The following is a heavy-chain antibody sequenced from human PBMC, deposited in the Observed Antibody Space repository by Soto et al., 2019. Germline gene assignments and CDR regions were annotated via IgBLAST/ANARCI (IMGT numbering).Heavy chain of an antibody. CDR1: GGSISSGGYS. J-gene: IGHJ5*02. CDR3: ARGGQEDNYFDP. Sequence: SETLSLTCAVSGGSISSGGYSWSWIRQPPGKGLEWIGYIYHSGSTYYNPSLKSRLTISVDTPKNQFSLKLSSVTAADTAVYYCARGGQEDNYFDPWGQGTLVTAPQ. CDR2: IYHSGST. V-gene: IGHV4-30-2*05.